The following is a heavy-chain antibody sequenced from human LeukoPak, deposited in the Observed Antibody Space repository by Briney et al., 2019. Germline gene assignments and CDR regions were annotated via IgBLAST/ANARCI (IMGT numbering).Heavy chain of an antibody. V-gene: IGHV3-74*01. J-gene: IGHJ6*03. CDR2: INSDGSST. CDR1: GFTFRSYW. D-gene: IGHD6-6*01. Sequence: PGGSLRLSCAASGFTFRSYWMHWVRQAPGKGLVWVSRINSDGSSTSYADSVKGRFTISRDNAKNTLYLQMNSLRAEDTAVYYCARRGESSSGKYYYYYMDVWGKGTTVTVSS. CDR3: ARRGESSSGKYYYYYMDV.